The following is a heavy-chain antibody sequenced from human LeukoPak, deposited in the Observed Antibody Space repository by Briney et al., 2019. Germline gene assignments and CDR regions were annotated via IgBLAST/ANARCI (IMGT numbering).Heavy chain of an antibody. CDR2: ISYDGSNK. D-gene: IGHD3-10*01. Sequence: GGSLRLSCAASGFTFSNYAMHWVRQTPGKGLEWVAFISYDGSNKYYADSVKGRFTISRDNSENTLYLQMNSLRAEDTAVYYCASLAFRPFGELSFDLWGQGTLVTVSS. CDR1: GFTFSNYA. CDR3: ASLAFRPFGELSFDL. V-gene: IGHV3-30-3*01. J-gene: IGHJ4*02.